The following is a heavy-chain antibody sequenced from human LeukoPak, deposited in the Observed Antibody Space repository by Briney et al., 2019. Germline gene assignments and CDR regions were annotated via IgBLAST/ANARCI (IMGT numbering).Heavy chain of an antibody. J-gene: IGHJ3*02. Sequence: GGSLRLSCAASGFSFNSYWMHWVRQVPGKGLVWVSRVNNDGTGTTYADSVKGRFTISRDNAKNTVYLQMNSLRDEDTAVYYCARGGPDHAFDIWGQGTMVTVSS. CDR2: VNNDGTGT. D-gene: IGHD1-14*01. CDR1: GFSFNSYW. CDR3: ARGGPDHAFDI. V-gene: IGHV3-74*01.